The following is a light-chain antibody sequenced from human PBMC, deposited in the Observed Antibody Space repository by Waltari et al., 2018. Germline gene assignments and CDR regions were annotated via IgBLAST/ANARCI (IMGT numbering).Light chain of an antibody. V-gene: IGLV2-14*01. CDR1: SGDIGNSKF. CDR3: SSYTTAASWV. J-gene: IGLJ3*02. CDR2: DVS. Sequence: QSALTQPASVSGSPGQSITISCTGTSGDIGNSKFVSGYQQEPGRAPKLIVYDVSRRPSGFSNRFSGSKSGNTASLTISGLQAEDDADYSCSSYTTAASWVFGGGTKLTVL.